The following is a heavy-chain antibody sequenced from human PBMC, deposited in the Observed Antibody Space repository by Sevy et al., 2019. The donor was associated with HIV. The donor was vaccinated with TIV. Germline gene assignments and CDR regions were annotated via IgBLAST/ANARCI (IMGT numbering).Heavy chain of an antibody. Sequence: SETLSLTCTVSGGTVTDGSYFWSWIRQPPGKALEWIGYICFSGYTTYSPSLKSRVTISLDTSRNQLSLQLSSATAADTTVYYWSTYEYYGIVAGRDCLDDWGQGTTVTVSS. CDR2: ICFSGYT. CDR3: STYEYYGIVAGRDCLDD. D-gene: IGHD3-9*01. V-gene: IGHV4-61*01. J-gene: IGHJ6*02. CDR1: GGTVTDGSYF.